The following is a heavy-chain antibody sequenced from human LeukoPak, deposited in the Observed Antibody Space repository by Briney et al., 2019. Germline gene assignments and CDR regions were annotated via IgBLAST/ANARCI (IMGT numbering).Heavy chain of an antibody. D-gene: IGHD3-10*01. V-gene: IGHV3-66*01. CDR1: GFTVSSNY. CDR3: ARGLHYYGSGSYYWGNYYGMDV. Sequence: QPGGSLRLSCAASGFTVSSNYMSWVRQAPGKGLEWVSVIYSGGSTYYADSVKGRFTISRDNSKNTLYLQTNSLRAEDTAVYYCARGLHYYGSGSYYWGNYYGMDVWGQGTTVTVSS. CDR2: IYSGGST. J-gene: IGHJ6*02.